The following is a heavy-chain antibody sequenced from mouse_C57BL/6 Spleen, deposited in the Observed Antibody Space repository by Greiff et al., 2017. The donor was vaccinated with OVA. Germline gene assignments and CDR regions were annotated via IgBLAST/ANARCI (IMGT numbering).Heavy chain of an antibody. Sequence: EVQLVESGGGLEKPGGSLKLSCAASGFTFSDYGMHWVRQAPEKGLEWVAYISSGSSTIYYADTVKGRFTISRDNAKNTLFLQMTSLRSEDTAMYYCARGGLRLRYAMDYWGQGTSVTVSS. J-gene: IGHJ4*01. CDR3: ARGGLRLRYAMDY. V-gene: IGHV5-17*01. CDR1: GFTFSDYG. D-gene: IGHD3-2*02. CDR2: ISSGSSTI.